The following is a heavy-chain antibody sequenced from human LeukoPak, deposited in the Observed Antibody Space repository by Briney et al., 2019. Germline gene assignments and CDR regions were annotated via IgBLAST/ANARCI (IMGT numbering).Heavy chain of an antibody. D-gene: IGHD6-19*01. CDR1: GFTFSDYY. Sequence: GGSLRLSCAASGFTFSDYYMSWLRQAPGKGLEWVSYISSSGSTIYYADSVKGRFTISRDNAKNSLYLQMNSLRAEDTAVYYCASTRSGYYFDYWGQGTLVTVSS. CDR3: ASTRSGYYFDY. V-gene: IGHV3-11*04. CDR2: ISSSGSTI. J-gene: IGHJ4*02.